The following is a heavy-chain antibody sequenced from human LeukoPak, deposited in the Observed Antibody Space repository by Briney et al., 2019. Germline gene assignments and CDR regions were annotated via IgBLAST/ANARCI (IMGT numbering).Heavy chain of an antibody. Sequence: GGSLRLSCAASGFTFRTYGMNWVRQAPGKGLEWISYINSNSDTVHYSNSVEGRFTISRDNAKNSLYLQMNSLRAEDTAMYYCARDRGYSGYDAFDYWGQGTLVTVSS. CDR3: ARDRGYSGYDAFDY. CDR1: GFTFRTYG. J-gene: IGHJ4*02. V-gene: IGHV3-48*04. CDR2: INSNSDTV. D-gene: IGHD5-12*01.